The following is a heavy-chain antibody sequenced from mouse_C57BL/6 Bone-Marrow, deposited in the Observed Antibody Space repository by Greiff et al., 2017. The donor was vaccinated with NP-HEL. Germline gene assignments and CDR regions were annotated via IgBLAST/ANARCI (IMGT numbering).Heavy chain of an antibody. V-gene: IGHV1-81*01. CDR2: IYPRSGNT. Sequence: QVQLKQSGAELARPGASVKLSCKASGYTFTSYGISWVKRRTGQGLEWIGEIYPRSGNTYYNEKFKGKATLTADKSSSTAYMEVRSLTSEDTAVYFCARWSVTYFDYWGQGTTLTVSS. CDR3: ARWSVTYFDY. D-gene: IGHD2-2*01. CDR1: GYTFTSYG. J-gene: IGHJ2*01.